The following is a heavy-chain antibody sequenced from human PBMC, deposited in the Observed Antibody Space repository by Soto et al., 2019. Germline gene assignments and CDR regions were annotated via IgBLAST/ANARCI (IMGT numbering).Heavy chain of an antibody. CDR3: ARGYYDFWRDFDY. V-gene: IGHV3-33*01. CDR1: GFTFSSYG. D-gene: IGHD3-3*01. CDR2: IWYDGSNK. Sequence: GGSLRLSCAASGFTFSSYGMHWVRQAPGKGLEWVAVIWYDGSNKYYADSVKGRFTISRDNSKNTLYLQMNSLRAEDTAVYYCARGYYDFWRDFDYWGQGTLVTVSS. J-gene: IGHJ4*02.